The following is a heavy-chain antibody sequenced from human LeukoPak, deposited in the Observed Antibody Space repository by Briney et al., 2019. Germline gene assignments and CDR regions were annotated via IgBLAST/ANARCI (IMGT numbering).Heavy chain of an antibody. D-gene: IGHD3-10*01. V-gene: IGHV4-39*01. Sequence: KPSETLSLTRTVSGGSIYSSSYYWGWIRQSPGKGLEWIGSIYYSGSTYYNPSLKSRVTISVDASKNQFSLKVTSVTAPDTAVYYCARTSYYGSGSYDYWGQGTLVTVSS. J-gene: IGHJ4*02. CDR1: GGSIYSSSYY. CDR3: ARTSYYGSGSYDY. CDR2: IYYSGST.